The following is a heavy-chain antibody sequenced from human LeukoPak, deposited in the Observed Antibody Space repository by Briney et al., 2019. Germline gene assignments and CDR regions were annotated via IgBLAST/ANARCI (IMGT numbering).Heavy chain of an antibody. CDR2: ISPDSNYK. V-gene: IGHV3-21*01. J-gene: IGHJ4*02. CDR3: VRGGYRGFDYEY. CDR1: GFTFSTYS. Sequence: GGSLRLSCAASGFTFSTYSMNWLRLAPGKGLEWVSSISPDSNYKYYVDSVKGRFTISRDNAKSSLYLQMNSLRAEDTAVYYCVRGGYRGFDYEYWSQGTLVTVSS. D-gene: IGHD5-12*01.